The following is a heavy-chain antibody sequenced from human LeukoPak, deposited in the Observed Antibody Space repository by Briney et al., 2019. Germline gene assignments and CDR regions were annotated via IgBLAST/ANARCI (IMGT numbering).Heavy chain of an antibody. CDR2: IIPILGIA. Sequence: SVKVSCKASGGTFSSYTISWVRQAPGQGLEWMGRIIPILGIANYVQKFQGRVTITADKSTSTAYMELSSLRSEDTAVYYCASERLGYYYMDVWGKGTTVTVSS. V-gene: IGHV1-69*02. J-gene: IGHJ6*03. D-gene: IGHD1-1*01. CDR1: GGTFSSYT. CDR3: ASERLGYYYMDV.